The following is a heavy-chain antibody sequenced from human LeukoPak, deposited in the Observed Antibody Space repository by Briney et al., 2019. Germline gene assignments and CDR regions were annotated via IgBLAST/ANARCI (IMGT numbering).Heavy chain of an antibody. CDR2: IYHSGST. Sequence: SETLSLTCTVSGDSISSGDYYWSWIRQPPGKGLEWIGYIYHSGSTYYNPSLKSRVTISVDRSKNQFSLKLSSVTAADTAVYYCASESTAFQTSENDAFDIWGQGTMVTVSS. V-gene: IGHV4-30-2*01. CDR1: GDSISSGDYY. CDR3: ASESTAFQTSENDAFDI. J-gene: IGHJ3*02. D-gene: IGHD1-14*01.